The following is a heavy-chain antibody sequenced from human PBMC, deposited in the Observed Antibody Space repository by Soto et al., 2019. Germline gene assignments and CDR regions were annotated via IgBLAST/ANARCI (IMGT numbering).Heavy chain of an antibody. J-gene: IGHJ6*02. CDR3: ARGGDCRLGYGMAV. Sequence: QVQLVESGGGVVQPGRSLRLSCAASGFTFSSYAMHWVRQAPGKGLEWVAVISYDGSNTYYADSVKGRFTISRDNCKNPRYLRMDSLRAEDTAVHYCARGGDCRLGYGMAVWGRGTTVTVSS. V-gene: IGHV3-30-3*01. D-gene: IGHD3-16*01. CDR2: ISYDGSNT. CDR1: GFTFSSYA.